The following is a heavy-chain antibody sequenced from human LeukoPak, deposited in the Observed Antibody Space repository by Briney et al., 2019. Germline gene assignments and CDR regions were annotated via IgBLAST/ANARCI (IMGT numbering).Heavy chain of an antibody. J-gene: IGHJ3*02. CDR1: GGSISGYY. V-gene: IGHV4-4*08. CDR3: ARTNSFDI. Sequence: PSETSSLTCTVSGGSISGYYWRWIRQPPGKGLEWIGYIHASGSTSYNPSLKSRVTISLDKSKTQFSLKLSSVTAADTAVYYCARTNSFDIWGQGTMFSASS. CDR2: IHASGST. D-gene: IGHD2-8*01.